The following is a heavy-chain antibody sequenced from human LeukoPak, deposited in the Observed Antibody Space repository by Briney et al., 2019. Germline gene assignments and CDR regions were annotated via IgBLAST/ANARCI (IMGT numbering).Heavy chain of an antibody. D-gene: IGHD1-26*01. J-gene: IGHJ4*02. CDR1: GYTFTSYD. V-gene: IGHV1-46*01. CDR2: INPSGGST. Sequence: ASVKVSCKASGYTFTSYDVHWVRQAPGQGLECMGIINPSGGSTSYAQKFQGRVTMTRDTSISTAYMELSRLRSDDTAVYYCARDVFVGATREFDYWGQGTLVTVSS. CDR3: ARDVFVGATREFDY.